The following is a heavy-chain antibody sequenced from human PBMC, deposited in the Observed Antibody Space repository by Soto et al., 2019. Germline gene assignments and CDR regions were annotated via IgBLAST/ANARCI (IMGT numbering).Heavy chain of an antibody. CDR2: FYYSGST. J-gene: IGHJ4*02. Sequence: NPSETLSLTCTVSGGSISSYYWSWIRQPPGQGLEWIGYFYYSGSTNYNPPLHSRVTISVDTSKNQFSLKLSSVTAADTAVYYGAGGGGKLFDYWGEGTLVTVSS. D-gene: IGHD5-12*01. CDR1: GGSISSYY. V-gene: IGHV4-59*01. CDR3: AGGGGKLFDY.